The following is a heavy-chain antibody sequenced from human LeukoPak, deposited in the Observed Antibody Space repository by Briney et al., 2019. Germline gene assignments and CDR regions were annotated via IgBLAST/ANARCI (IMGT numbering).Heavy chain of an antibody. CDR3: ARASYCSDGSCYSDY. Sequence: SVKVSCKASGGTFSSYAISWVRQAPGQGLEWMGRIIPILGIANYAQKFQGRVTITAGKSTSTAYMELSSLRSEDTAVYYCARASYCSDGSCYSDYWGQGTLVTVSS. CDR2: IIPILGIA. V-gene: IGHV1-69*04. D-gene: IGHD2-15*01. J-gene: IGHJ4*02. CDR1: GGTFSSYA.